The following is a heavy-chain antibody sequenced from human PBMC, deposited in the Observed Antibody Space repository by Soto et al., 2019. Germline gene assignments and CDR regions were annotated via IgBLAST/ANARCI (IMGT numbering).Heavy chain of an antibody. J-gene: IGHJ6*03. Sequence: HPGGSLRLSSAASGFTFSSYSMNWVRQAPGKGLEWVSYISSSSSTIYYADSVKGRFTISRDNAKNSLYLQMNSLRAEDTAVYYCARDGAVVVPAALDYYYYMDVWGKGTTVTVSS. CDR1: GFTFSSYS. CDR3: ARDGAVVVPAALDYYYYMDV. CDR2: ISSSSSTI. D-gene: IGHD2-2*01. V-gene: IGHV3-48*01.